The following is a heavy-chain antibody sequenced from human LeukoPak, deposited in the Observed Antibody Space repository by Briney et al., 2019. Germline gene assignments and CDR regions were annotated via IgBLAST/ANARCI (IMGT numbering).Heavy chain of an antibody. D-gene: IGHD6-6*01. V-gene: IGHV3-23*01. CDR2: ITASGGSS. Sequence: PGGSLRPSCAASGFTFSSYAMSWVRQAPGKGLEWVSAITASGGSSYHADSVKGRFTISRDNSKNTLYLQMNSLRAEDTAVYYCAKDLRGSSDYWGQGTLVTVSS. J-gene: IGHJ4*02. CDR1: GFTFSSYA. CDR3: AKDLRGSSDY.